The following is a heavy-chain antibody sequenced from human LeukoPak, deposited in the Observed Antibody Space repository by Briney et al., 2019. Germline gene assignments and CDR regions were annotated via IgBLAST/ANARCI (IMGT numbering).Heavy chain of an antibody. V-gene: IGHV4-59*01. Sequence: SETLSLTCAVYGGSFSGYYWSWIRQPPGKGLEWIGYIYYSGSTNCNPSLKSRVTISVDTSKNQFSLKLSSVTAADTAVYYCARSSSSWLKKQYYFDYWGQGTLVTVSS. CDR1: GGSFSGYY. D-gene: IGHD6-13*01. J-gene: IGHJ4*02. CDR3: ARSSSSWLKKQYYFDY. CDR2: IYYSGST.